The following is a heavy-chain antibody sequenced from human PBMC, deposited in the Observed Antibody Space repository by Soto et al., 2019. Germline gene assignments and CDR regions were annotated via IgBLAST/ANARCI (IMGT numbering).Heavy chain of an antibody. Sequence: QVQLVQSGAEVKKPGASVKVSCKASGYTFSDYYVHWVRQAPGQGLEWMGWINPYSGATNYAQKFQACVTMTGDASVSTAYLELTTLVSDDTAVYYCARARATVAPNCFDPWGQGTLVIVSS. V-gene: IGHV1-2*04. CDR1: GYTFSDYY. J-gene: IGHJ5*02. CDR3: ARARATVAPNCFDP. CDR2: INPYSGAT. D-gene: IGHD5-12*01.